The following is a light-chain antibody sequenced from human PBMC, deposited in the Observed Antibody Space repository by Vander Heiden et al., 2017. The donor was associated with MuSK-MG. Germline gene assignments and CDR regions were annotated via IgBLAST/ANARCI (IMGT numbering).Light chain of an antibody. CDR2: DAS. CDR1: QDISNY. J-gene: IGKJ4*01. Sequence: DIQMTQSPSSLSASVGDRVTITCQASQDISNYLNWYQQKPGKAPKLLIYDASNLETGVPSRFSGSGSGTDFTLTISSLHPEDIATYYCQQDDNLPQTFGAGTKVEIK. CDR3: QQDDNLPQT. V-gene: IGKV1-33*01.